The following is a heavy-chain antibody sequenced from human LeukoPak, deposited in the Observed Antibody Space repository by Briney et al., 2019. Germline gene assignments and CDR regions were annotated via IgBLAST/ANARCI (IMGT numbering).Heavy chain of an antibody. CDR2: IKSKTDGGTT. J-gene: IGHJ4*02. CDR3: AKGAVAGDLATLDY. Sequence: GGSLRLSCAASGFTFSNAWMSWVRQAPGKGLEWVGRIKSKTDGGTTDYAAPVKGRFTISRDDSKNTLYLQMNSLRAEDTALYYCAKGAVAGDLATLDYWGQGTLVTVSS. V-gene: IGHV3-15*01. D-gene: IGHD6-19*01. CDR1: GFTFSNAW.